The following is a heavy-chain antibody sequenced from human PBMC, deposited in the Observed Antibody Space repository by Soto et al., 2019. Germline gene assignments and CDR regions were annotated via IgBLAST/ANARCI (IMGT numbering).Heavy chain of an antibody. D-gene: IGHD2-2*01. J-gene: IGHJ4*02. Sequence: GGSLRLSCAASGFTFSSYAMSWVRQAPGKGLEWVSAISGSGGSTYYADSVKGRFTISRDNSKNTLYLQMNSLRAEDTAIYYCAKSPQNMRAGLFDYWGQGTLVTVSS. CDR2: ISGSGGST. CDR1: GFTFSSYA. V-gene: IGHV3-23*01. CDR3: AKSPQNMRAGLFDY.